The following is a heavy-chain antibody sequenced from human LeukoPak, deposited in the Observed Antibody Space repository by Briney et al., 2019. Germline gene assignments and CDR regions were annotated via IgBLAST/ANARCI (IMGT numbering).Heavy chain of an antibody. CDR3: ARLGYGSGTPYYCFYMDA. CDR1: DGSISGYY. J-gene: IGHJ6*03. D-gene: IGHD3-10*01. V-gene: IGHV4-59*01. Sequence: SETLSLTRTVPDGSISGYYWSWIRQPPGKGLEWIGYINYVGGTNYNPSLRSRVTFSRDTSKNQFSLKLRSVTAADTAVYFCARLGYGSGTPYYCFYMDAWGSGTTVTVSS. CDR2: INYVGGT.